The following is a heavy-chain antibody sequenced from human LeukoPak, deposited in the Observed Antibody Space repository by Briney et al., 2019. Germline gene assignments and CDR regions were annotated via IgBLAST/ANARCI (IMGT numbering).Heavy chain of an antibody. D-gene: IGHD3-10*01. CDR2: ISGDGYST. V-gene: IGHV3-23*01. J-gene: IGHJ6*03. Sequence: GGSLRLSCAASGFTFSSYGLSWVRQAPGKGLEWASAISGDGYSTYYADSVKGRFTISRDNSKNTLYLQMNSLRAEDTAVYYCAKDRRSNGSGSPSGYMDVWGKGTTVTVSS. CDR3: AKDRRSNGSGSPSGYMDV. CDR1: GFTFSSYG.